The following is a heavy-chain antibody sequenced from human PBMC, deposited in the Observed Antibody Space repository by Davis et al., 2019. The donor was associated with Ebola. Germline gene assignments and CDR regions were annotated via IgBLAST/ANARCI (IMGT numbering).Heavy chain of an antibody. D-gene: IGHD5-12*01. Sequence: MPSETLSLTCTVSGGSTSSYYWSWIRQSPAKGLEWITYIYYSWITDYNPSLKSRVTISLDTSKNQFPLKLNSVTAADTAMYYCARSGYTGYDPRINFDFWGQGTLVTVSS. CDR3: ARSGYTGYDPRINFDF. V-gene: IGHV4-59*08. CDR2: IYYSWIT. J-gene: IGHJ4*02. CDR1: GGSTSSYY.